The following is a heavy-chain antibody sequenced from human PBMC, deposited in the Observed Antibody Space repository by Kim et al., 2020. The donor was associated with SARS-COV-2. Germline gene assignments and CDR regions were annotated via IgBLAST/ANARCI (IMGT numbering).Heavy chain of an antibody. J-gene: IGHJ6*01. CDR3: AKVVVMDGYNYYYYYGM. CDR1: GFTFDTYA. Sequence: GGSLRLSCVASGFTFDTYAMSWVRQAPGKGLEWVSVISGNGVNKFYADSVRGRLTGSRDNSKNTLYLQMNSLRDEDTALYYCAKVVVMDGYNYYYYYGM. V-gene: IGHV3-23*01. D-gene: IGHD3-22*01. CDR2: ISGNGVNK.